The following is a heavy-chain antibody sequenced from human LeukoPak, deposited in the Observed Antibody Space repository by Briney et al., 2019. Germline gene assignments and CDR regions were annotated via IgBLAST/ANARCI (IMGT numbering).Heavy chain of an antibody. D-gene: IGHD2-8*02. Sequence: VSVKVSCKASGYSFSNYGVTWVRQAPGQGLEWMGWISAADGDTDYVQKFQGRLTLTTDTSTRTAYMDLRSLRSDDTAVYYCARSGFSTGFYLDFWGQGTLISVSS. CDR1: GYSFSNYG. V-gene: IGHV1-18*01. CDR2: ISAADGDT. J-gene: IGHJ4*02. CDR3: ARSGFSTGFYLDF.